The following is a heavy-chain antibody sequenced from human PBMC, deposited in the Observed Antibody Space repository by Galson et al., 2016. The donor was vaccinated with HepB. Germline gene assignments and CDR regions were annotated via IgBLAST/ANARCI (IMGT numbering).Heavy chain of an antibody. Sequence: SLRLSCAASGFTFRSYWMSWVRQAPGKGLEWVANIKLDGSDKFYVDSVKGRFTISRDNSKNTLYLQMNSLRAEDTGVYYCARDHGVGAKAAFDIWGQGTMVTVSS. D-gene: IGHD1-26*01. J-gene: IGHJ3*02. CDR1: GFTFRSYW. CDR2: IKLDGSDK. CDR3: ARDHGVGAKAAFDI. V-gene: IGHV3-7*01.